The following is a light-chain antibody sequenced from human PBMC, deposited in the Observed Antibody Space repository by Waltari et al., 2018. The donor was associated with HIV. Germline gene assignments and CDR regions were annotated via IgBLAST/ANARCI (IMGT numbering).Light chain of an antibody. CDR2: EVS. Sequence: QSALTQPASVSGSPGQSITISCTGTSSDVGRYLVSWYQQHPGKAPKLMIYEVSKRPSGVSNRFSGSKSGNTASLTISGLQAEDEADYYCCSYAGSGDVFGTGTKVTVL. CDR3: CSYAGSGDV. CDR1: SSDVGRYL. J-gene: IGLJ1*01. V-gene: IGLV2-23*02.